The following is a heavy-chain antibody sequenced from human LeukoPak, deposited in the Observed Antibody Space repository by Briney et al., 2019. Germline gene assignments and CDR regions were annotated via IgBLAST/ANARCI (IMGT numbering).Heavy chain of an antibody. V-gene: IGHV4-39*01. J-gene: IGHJ6*03. CDR2: IYYSGST. CDR1: GGSISSSSYY. CDR3: ARHVHGGYYDFWSGHYYYYYMDV. Sequence: SETLSLTCTVSGGSISSSSYYWGWIRQPPGKGLEWIGSIYYSGSTYYNPSLKSRVTISVDTSKNQFSLKLSSVTAADTAVYYCARHVHGGYYDFWSGHYYYYYMDVWGKGTTVTVSS. D-gene: IGHD3-3*01.